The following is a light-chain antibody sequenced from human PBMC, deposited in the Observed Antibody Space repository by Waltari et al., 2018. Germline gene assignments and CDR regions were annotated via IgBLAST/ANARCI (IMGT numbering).Light chain of an antibody. J-gene: IGLJ2*01. CDR2: DKD. CDR3: GTWDHSLHGLV. Sequence: QSVLTQPPSVSAAPGQKVTISCSGSGSNIGSDYVSWYQQLPGTAPKVLIYDKDGRPAGIPERFSGSKSGTSAALGITGLQTGDEAYYYCGTWDHSLHGLVFGGGTKLTVL. CDR1: GSNIGSDY. V-gene: IGLV1-51*01.